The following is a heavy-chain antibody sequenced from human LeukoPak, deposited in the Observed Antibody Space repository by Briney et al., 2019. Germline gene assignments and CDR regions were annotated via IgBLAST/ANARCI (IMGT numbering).Heavy chain of an antibody. CDR2: ITTSNYI. CDR3: VREQARAGSFDY. CDR1: GFTFSSHS. Sequence: GGSLRLSCVVSGFTFSSHSVNWVRQAPGKGLEWVLSITTSNYIFYAESVKGRFTISRDNAKNSLYLQMTSLRAEDTAAYYCVREQARAGSFDYWGQGTLVTVSS. D-gene: IGHD6-19*01. V-gene: IGHV3-21*01. J-gene: IGHJ4*02.